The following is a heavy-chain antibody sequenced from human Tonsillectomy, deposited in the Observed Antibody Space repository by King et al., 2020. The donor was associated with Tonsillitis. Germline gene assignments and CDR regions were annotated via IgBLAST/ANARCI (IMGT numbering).Heavy chain of an antibody. J-gene: IGHJ4*01. CDR2: INPGNGSP. V-gene: IGHV1-38-4*01. D-gene: IGHD3-16*02. Sequence: QLVQSWAEVRKSGASVKVSCSFSGFTITSYGIHWVQQSPGQGLEWIGLINPGNGSPSYAKKFQGRFTMTRDMSTTTAYTDLSSLTSEDIDVYYYARHAVRMITFGGVIVHTLQFDYWGQGTLVTVSS. CDR3: ARHAVRMITFGGVIVHTLQFDY. CDR1: GFTITSYG.